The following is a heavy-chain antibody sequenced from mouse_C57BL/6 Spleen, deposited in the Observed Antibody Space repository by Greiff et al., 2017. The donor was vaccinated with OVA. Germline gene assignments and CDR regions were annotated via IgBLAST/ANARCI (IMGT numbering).Heavy chain of an antibody. V-gene: IGHV1-81*01. CDR1: GYTFTSYG. CDR3: ARSDDGYFDY. J-gene: IGHJ2*01. CDR2: IYPRSGNT. Sequence: VQRVESGAELARPGASVKLSCKASGYTFTSYGISWVKQRTGQGLEWIGEIYPRSGNTYYNEKFKGKATLTADKSSSTAYMELRSLTSEDSAVYFCARSDDGYFDYWGQGTTLTVSS. D-gene: IGHD2-3*01.